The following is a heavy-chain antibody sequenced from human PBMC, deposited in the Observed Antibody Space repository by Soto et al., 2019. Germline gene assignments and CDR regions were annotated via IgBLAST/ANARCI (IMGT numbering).Heavy chain of an antibody. Sequence: QVQLVESGGGVVQPGRSLRLSCAASGFTFSTYAMHWVRQAPGKGLAWVAIISYHGSNKYYADSVKRRFTISRDDPNNTLYLQMNSLRPEDTAVYYCARDLPQYCSAGSCYPDSWGQGTLVTVSS. D-gene: IGHD2-15*01. CDR2: ISYHGSNK. J-gene: IGHJ4*02. CDR3: ARDLPQYCSAGSCYPDS. CDR1: GFTFSTYA. V-gene: IGHV3-30-3*01.